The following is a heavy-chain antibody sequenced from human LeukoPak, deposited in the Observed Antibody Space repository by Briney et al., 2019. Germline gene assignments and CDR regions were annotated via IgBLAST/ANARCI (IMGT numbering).Heavy chain of an antibody. Sequence: SETLSLTCTVSGGSISSGGYYWSWIRQHPGKGLEWIGYIYYSGSTYYNPSPKSRVTISVDTSKNQFSLKLSSVTAADTAVYYCARQPTNYDFWSGYYTPIYFDYWGQGTLVTVSS. V-gene: IGHV4-31*03. D-gene: IGHD3-3*01. J-gene: IGHJ4*02. CDR3: ARQPTNYDFWSGYYTPIYFDY. CDR1: GGSISSGGYY. CDR2: IYYSGST.